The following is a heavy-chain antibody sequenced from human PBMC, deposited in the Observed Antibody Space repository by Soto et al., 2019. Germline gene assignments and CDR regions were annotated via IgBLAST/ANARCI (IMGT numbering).Heavy chain of an antibody. CDR2: ISSSSSYI. D-gene: IGHD3-10*01. CDR3: ARDQHYGSGPTDWFDP. J-gene: IGHJ5*02. CDR1: GFTFSSYS. V-gene: IGHV3-21*01. Sequence: GGSLRLSCAASGFTFSSYSMNWVRQAPGKGLEWVSSISSSSSYIYYADSVKGRFTISRDNAKNSLYLQMNSLRAEDTAVYYCARDQHYGSGPTDWFDPWGQGTLVTVSS.